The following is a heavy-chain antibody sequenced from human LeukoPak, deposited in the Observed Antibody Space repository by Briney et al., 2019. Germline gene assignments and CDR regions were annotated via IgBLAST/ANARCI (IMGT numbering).Heavy chain of an antibody. V-gene: IGHV4-4*02. CDR3: ARGVAAAGTPRWFDP. CDR2: IYHSGST. CDR1: GGSISSSNW. Sequence: EPSQTLSLTCTVSGGSISSSNWWSWVRQPPGKGLEWIGEIYHSGSTNYNPSLKSRVTISVDKSKNQFSLKLSSVTAADTAVYYCARGVAAAGTPRWFDPWGQGTLVTVSS. J-gene: IGHJ5*02. D-gene: IGHD6-13*01.